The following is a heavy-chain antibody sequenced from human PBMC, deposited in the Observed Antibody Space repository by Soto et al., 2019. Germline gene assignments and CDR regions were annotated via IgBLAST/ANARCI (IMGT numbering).Heavy chain of an antibody. V-gene: IGHV3-30-3*01. CDR3: AVGGGDLSLTPFDY. CDR2: ISTDGTNQ. J-gene: IGHJ4*02. D-gene: IGHD3-16*02. Sequence: GGSLRLSCVASGFNFKAYGMHWVRQAPGKGLEWVAVISTDGTNQHHADSVKGRFTISRDNFKNTLYLQMNSLRPEDTAVYFCAVGGGDLSLTPFDYWGQGSLVTVSS. CDR1: GFNFKAYG.